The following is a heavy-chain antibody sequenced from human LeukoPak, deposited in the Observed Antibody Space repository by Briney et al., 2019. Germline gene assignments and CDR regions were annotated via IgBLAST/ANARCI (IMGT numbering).Heavy chain of an antibody. CDR1: GFTFSSSA. J-gene: IGHJ4*02. D-gene: IGHD1-26*01. CDR3: AKGGKWDVTPFDY. Sequence: GSLRLSCAASGFTFSSSAMSWVRQVPGKGLEWVSTISGGGGSTYYADSVKGRFTISRDNSKNTLYLQVNSLRAEDTAVYYCAKGGKWDVTPFDYWGQGTLVTVSS. V-gene: IGHV3-23*01. CDR2: ISGGGGST.